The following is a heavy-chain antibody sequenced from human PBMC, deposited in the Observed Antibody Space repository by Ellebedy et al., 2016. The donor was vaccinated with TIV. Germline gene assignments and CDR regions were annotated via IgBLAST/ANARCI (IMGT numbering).Heavy chain of an antibody. D-gene: IGHD1-26*01. CDR2: ISSDSSYI. Sequence: GESLKISCAASGFTFSSYSMNWVRQAPGKGLEWVSSISSDSSYIYYADSVKGRFTISRDNAKNSLYLQMNSLRAEDTAVYYTYSGGYWGQGTLVTASS. J-gene: IGHJ4*02. CDR3: YSGGY. CDR1: GFTFSSYS. V-gene: IGHV3-21*01.